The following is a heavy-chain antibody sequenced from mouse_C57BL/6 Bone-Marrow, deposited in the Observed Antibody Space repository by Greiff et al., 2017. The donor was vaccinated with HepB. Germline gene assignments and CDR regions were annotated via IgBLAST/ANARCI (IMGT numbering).Heavy chain of an antibody. D-gene: IGHD2-3*01. CDR1: GYTFTSYT. CDR2: INPSSGYT. Sequence: VQGVESGAELARPGASVKMSCKASGYTFTSYTMHWVKQRPGQGLEWIGYINPSSGYTKYNQKFKDKATLTADKSSSTAYMQLCSLTSEDSAVYYCARHGYYCYYAMDYWGQGTSVTVSS. V-gene: IGHV1-4*01. CDR3: ARHGYYCYYAMDY. J-gene: IGHJ4*01.